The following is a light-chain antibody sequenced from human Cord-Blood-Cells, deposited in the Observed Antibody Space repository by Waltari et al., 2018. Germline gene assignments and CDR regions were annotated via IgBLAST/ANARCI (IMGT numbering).Light chain of an antibody. J-gene: IGLJ3*02. CDR2: DVS. Sequence: QSALTQPASVSGSPGQSIPISCTGTSRAVGGYNYVSWYQQHPGKAPKLMIYDVSNRPSGVSNRFSGSKSGNTASLTISGLQAEDEADYYCSSYTSSSTWVFGGGTKLTVL. CDR3: SSYTSSSTWV. CDR1: SRAVGGYNY. V-gene: IGLV2-14*03.